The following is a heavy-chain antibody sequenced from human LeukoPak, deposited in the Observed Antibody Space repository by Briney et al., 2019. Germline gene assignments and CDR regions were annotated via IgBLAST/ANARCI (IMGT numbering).Heavy chain of an antibody. D-gene: IGHD6-19*01. CDR1: GGSISSSSYY. CDR3: ARAKRQWLVGATIRGDNPPYYFDY. V-gene: IGHV4-39*07. Sequence: PSETLSLTCTVSGGSISSSSYYWGWIRQPPGKGLESIGSMYYSGSTYYNSSLKSRVTISVDTSKKQYSLKVNSVTAADTAMYYCARAKRQWLVGATIRGDNPPYYFDYWGQGTLVTVSS. J-gene: IGHJ4*02. CDR2: MYYSGST.